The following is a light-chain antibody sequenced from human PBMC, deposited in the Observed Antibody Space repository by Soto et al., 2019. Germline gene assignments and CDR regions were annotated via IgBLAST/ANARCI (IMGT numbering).Light chain of an antibody. CDR3: QSYDSRLSAYX. V-gene: IGLV1-40*01. J-gene: IGLJ1*01. CDR1: NSNIGAGYD. Sequence: QSVLAQPPSVSGAPGQRVTISCTGSNSNIGAGYDVHWYLQLPGTAPKLLVYTNNNRPSGVPDRFSGSKSGTSASLAITGLQAEDEADYYCQSYDSRLSAYXFGTGNKVTL. CDR2: TNN.